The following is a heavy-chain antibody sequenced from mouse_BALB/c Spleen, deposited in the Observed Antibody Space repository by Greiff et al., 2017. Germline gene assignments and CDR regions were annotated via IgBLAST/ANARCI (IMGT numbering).Heavy chain of an antibody. Sequence: EVKLQQSGPELVKPGASVKISCKASGYSFTGYYMHWVKQSHVKSLEWIGRINPYNGATSYNQNFKDKASLTADKSSSTAYMQLSSLTSEDSAVYYCARHLSYYAMDYWGQGTSVTVSS. CDR2: INPYNGAT. CDR3: ARHLSYYAMDY. CDR1: GYSFTGYY. J-gene: IGHJ4*01. D-gene: IGHD2-3*01. V-gene: IGHV1-42*01.